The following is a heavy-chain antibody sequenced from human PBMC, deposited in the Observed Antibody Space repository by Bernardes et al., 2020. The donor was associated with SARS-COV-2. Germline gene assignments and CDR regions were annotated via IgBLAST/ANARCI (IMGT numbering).Heavy chain of an antibody. V-gene: IGHV1-2*02. J-gene: IGHJ6*02. Sequence: ASVKVSCKASGYTFTDYFIHWVRQAPGQRLEWMGWINPNTGGTNYVRKFQDRVTMTRDTSISTAYMELSRLRSDDTAVYYCAKDRGVWVGATNYYYYYGMDVWGQGTTVTVSS. CDR3: AKDRGVWVGATNYYYYYGMDV. D-gene: IGHD1-26*01. CDR2: INPNTGGT. CDR1: GYTFTDYF.